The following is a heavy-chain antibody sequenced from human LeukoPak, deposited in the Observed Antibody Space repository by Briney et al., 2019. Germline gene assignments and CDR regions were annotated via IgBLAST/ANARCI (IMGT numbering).Heavy chain of an antibody. D-gene: IGHD6-19*01. J-gene: IGHJ4*02. CDR2: INHSGST. CDR3: ARGLLAAVAGTSFDY. V-gene: IGHV4-34*01. Sequence: PSETLSLTCAIYGGSFSGYYWTWIRQPPGKGLEWIGEINHSGSTNYNPSLKSRVTISVDTSKNQFSLKLSSVTAADTAVYYCARGLLAAVAGTSFDYWGQGTLLTVSS. CDR1: GGSFSGYY.